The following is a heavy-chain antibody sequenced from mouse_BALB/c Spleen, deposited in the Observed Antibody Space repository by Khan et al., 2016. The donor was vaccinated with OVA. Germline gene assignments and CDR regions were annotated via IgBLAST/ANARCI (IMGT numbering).Heavy chain of an antibody. J-gene: IGHJ4*01. D-gene: IGHD1-1*01. CDR2: ISYSGST. CDR3: ARKNYYGYAMDY. CDR1: GYSITSGYA. V-gene: IGHV3-2*02. Sequence: EVQLQESGPGLVKPSQSLSLTYTVTGYSITSGYAWNWIRQFPGNKLEWMGYISYSGSTSYNPSLTSRISITRDTSKNQFFLQLNSVTTEDTATYYCARKNYYGYAMDYWGQGTSVTVSS.